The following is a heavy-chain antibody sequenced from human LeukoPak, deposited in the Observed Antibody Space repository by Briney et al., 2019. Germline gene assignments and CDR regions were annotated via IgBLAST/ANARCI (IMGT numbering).Heavy chain of an antibody. D-gene: IGHD6-13*01. CDR2: INPDSGDT. J-gene: IGHJ4*02. Sequence: ASVKVSCKASEYTFSGYHIHWVRQAPGQGLEWMAWINPDSGDTNYAQKFQGRVTMTRDTSISTAYMEVSSLRSDDTAVYYCALCPGVSWAIDYWGQGTLVTVSS. V-gene: IGHV1-2*02. CDR1: EYTFSGYH. CDR3: ALCPGVSWAIDY.